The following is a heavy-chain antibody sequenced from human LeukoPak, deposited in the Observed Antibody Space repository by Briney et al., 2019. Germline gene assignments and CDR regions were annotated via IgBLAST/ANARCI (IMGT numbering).Heavy chain of an antibody. CDR3: ARTVTSYYYNGMDV. V-gene: IGHV4-34*01. CDR2: INHSGST. J-gene: IGHJ6*02. Sequence: SETLSLTCAVYGGSFSGYYWSWIRQPPGKGLEWIGEINHSGSTNYNPSLKSRVSMSVDTSKNQFSLILNSLTAADTALYYCARTVTSYYYNGMDVWGQGTTVTVSS. CDR1: GGSFSGYY. D-gene: IGHD4-23*01.